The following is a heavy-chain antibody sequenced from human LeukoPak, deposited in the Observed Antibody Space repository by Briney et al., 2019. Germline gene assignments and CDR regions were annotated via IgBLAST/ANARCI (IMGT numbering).Heavy chain of an antibody. J-gene: IGHJ6*02. D-gene: IGHD6-13*01. CDR1: GYTFTGYY. Sequence: ASVKVSCKASGYTFTGYYMHWVRQAPGQGLEWMGWINPNSGGTNYAQKFQGRVTMTRDTSISTAYMELSRLRSDDTAVYYCAREIAAAEPYYYYYGMDVWGQGNTVTVSS. V-gene: IGHV1-2*02. CDR3: AREIAAAEPYYYYYGMDV. CDR2: INPNSGGT.